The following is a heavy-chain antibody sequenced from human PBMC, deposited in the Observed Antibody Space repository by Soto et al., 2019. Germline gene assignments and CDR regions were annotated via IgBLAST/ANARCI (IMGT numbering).Heavy chain of an antibody. J-gene: IGHJ6*02. V-gene: IGHV1-8*01. CDR1: GYTFTSYD. CDR2: MNPNSGNT. CDR3: ARLSGSYYIIGYYYGMDV. D-gene: IGHD1-26*01. Sequence: QVQLVQSGAEVKKPRASVKVPCKASGYTFTSYDINWVRQATGQGLEWMGWMNPNSGNTGYAQKFQGRVTMTRNTSISTAYMELSSLRSEDTAVYYCARLSGSYYIIGYYYGMDVWGQGTTVTVSS.